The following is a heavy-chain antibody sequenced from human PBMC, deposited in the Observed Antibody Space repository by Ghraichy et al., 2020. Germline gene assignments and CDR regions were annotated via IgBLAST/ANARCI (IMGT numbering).Heavy chain of an antibody. CDR3: ARDPYQPWGY. J-gene: IGHJ4*02. Sequence: GESLNIYCAASGFAVSDNYMSWVRQAPGKGLEWVSVIYDNGRTFYADSVKGRFAISRDTSKNTLYLQMHSLRDEDTAVYYCARDPYQPWGYWGQGTLVTVSS. D-gene: IGHD2-2*01. CDR1: GFAVSDNY. V-gene: IGHV3-53*01. CDR2: IYDNGRT.